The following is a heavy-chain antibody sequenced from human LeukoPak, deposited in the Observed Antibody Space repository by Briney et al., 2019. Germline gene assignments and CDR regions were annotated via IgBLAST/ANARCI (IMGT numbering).Heavy chain of an antibody. CDR3: ARDGDSSGYYVNFDY. D-gene: IGHD3-22*01. Sequence: GGPLRLSCAASGFTFSSYWMHWVRQSPGKGLVWVSRINSDGSSTSYADSVKGRVTISRDNAKNTLYLQMNSLRAEDTAVYYCARDGDSSGYYVNFDYWGQGTLVTVSS. J-gene: IGHJ4*02. CDR1: GFTFSSYW. CDR2: INSDGSST. V-gene: IGHV3-74*01.